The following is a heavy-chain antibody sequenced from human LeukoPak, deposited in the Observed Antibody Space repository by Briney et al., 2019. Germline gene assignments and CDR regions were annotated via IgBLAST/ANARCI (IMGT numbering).Heavy chain of an antibody. Sequence: PSQTLSLTCTVSGGSISSVGYYWSWIRQPPGKRLEWIGYSYYSGSTVPHPSLKSRVTISVDTSKNQFSLRLRSVTAADTAVYYCARHGGSGSLDSWGQGTLVTVST. CDR3: ARHGGSGSLDS. V-gene: IGHV4-61*08. CDR2: SYYSGST. CDR1: GGSISSVGYY. J-gene: IGHJ4*02. D-gene: IGHD3-3*01.